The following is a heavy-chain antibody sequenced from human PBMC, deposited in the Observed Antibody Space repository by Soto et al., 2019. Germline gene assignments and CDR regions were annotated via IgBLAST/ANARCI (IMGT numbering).Heavy chain of an antibody. D-gene: IGHD2-15*01. CDR1: GGSIIGSY. V-gene: IGHV4-59*01. Sequence: SETLSLTCTVSGGSIIGSYCSFIRHTPLKLLEWVVYIHYSGSTNYNPSLKSRVTMSVDSAKNQFSLQLSSVTAADTAVYFCTKYRRTDAEGYSFDYWGQGALVTVSS. CDR3: TKYRRTDAEGYSFDY. CDR2: IHYSGST. J-gene: IGHJ4*02.